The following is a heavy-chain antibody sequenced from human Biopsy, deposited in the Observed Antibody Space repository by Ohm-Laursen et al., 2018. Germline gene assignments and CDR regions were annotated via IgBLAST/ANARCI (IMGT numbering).Heavy chain of an antibody. Sequence: TLSLTCTVSSGSIRTGDYYWSWIRQFPGKGLELLGYIYNVESTYYNPSLKSRVLISGDASRNQYSLKLTSVTAADTAVYYCVRDRRDWYEPWGQGTLVTVSS. CDR1: SGSIRTGDYY. CDR3: VRDRRDWYEP. CDR2: IYNVEST. J-gene: IGHJ5*02. V-gene: IGHV4-31*03.